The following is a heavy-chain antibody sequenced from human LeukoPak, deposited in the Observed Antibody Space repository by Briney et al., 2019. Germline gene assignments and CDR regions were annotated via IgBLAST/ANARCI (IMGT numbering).Heavy chain of an antibody. J-gene: IGHJ4*02. V-gene: IGHV4-34*01. CDR3: AKGRLYSGRYPPFDY. CDR1: GGSFSGYY. CDR2: INHSGST. Sequence: SETLSLTCAVYGGSFSGYYWSWIRQPPGKGLEWIGEINHSGSTNYNSSLKSRVTISVDTSKNQFSLKLSSVTAADTAVYYCAKGRLYSGRYPPFDYLGQGTLVTVSS. D-gene: IGHD1-26*01.